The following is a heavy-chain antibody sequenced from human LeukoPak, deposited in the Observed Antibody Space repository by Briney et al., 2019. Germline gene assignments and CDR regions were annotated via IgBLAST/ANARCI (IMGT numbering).Heavy chain of an antibody. CDR2: IDYGGSVT. J-gene: IGHJ4*02. V-gene: IGHV3-48*01. Sequence: PGGSLRLSCSASGFTFTAYTMNWVRQAPGKGPEWVSYIDYGGSVTHYADSVKGRFTISIDNAENSLYLQMNSLRVEDTAVYYCTRDLEYWSQGVQVTVSS. CDR3: TRDLEY. CDR1: GFTFTAYT.